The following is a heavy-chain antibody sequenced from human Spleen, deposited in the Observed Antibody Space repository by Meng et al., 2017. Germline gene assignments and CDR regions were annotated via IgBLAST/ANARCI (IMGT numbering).Heavy chain of an antibody. J-gene: IGHJ4*02. V-gene: IGHV1-2*06. CDR3: AREAPETFNFDY. CDR1: GYTFAAYW. CDR2: IDPNNDHT. Sequence: GQLVQSGAEVKKPGASVKLSCKPSGYTFAAYWIHWLRQAPGQGLEWMGRIDPNNDHTQYAQNFQGRVTMTSDTSISTVYMELSSLTSEDTAVYYCAREAPETFNFDYWGQGTLVTVSS.